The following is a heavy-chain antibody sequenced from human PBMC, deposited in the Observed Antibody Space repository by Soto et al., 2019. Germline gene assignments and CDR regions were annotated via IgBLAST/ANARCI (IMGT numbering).Heavy chain of an antibody. J-gene: IGHJ4*02. CDR2: ISYDGSNK. CDR3: ARDPSHSYGYYFDY. D-gene: IGHD5-18*01. V-gene: IGHV3-30-3*01. Sequence: QVQLVESGGGVVQLGRSLRLSCAASGFTFSSYAMHWVRQAPGKGLEWVAVISYDGSNKYYADSVKGRFTISRDNSKNTLYLQMNSLRAEDTAVYYCARDPSHSYGYYFDYWGQGTLVTVSS. CDR1: GFTFSSYA.